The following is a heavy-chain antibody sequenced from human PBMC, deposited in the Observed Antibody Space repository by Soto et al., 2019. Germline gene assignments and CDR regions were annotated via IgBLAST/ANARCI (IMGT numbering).Heavy chain of an antibody. CDR1: GFTFSTYS. CDR3: AKAIAAAGYYYYGMDV. J-gene: IGHJ6*02. D-gene: IGHD6-13*01. V-gene: IGHV3-43*01. CDR2: ISWDGGST. Sequence: GGSLRLSCAASGFTFSTYSMNWVRQAPGKGLEWVSLISWDGGSTYYADSVKGRFTISRDNSKNSLYLQMNSLRTEDTALYYCAKAIAAAGYYYYGMDVWGQGTTVTVSS.